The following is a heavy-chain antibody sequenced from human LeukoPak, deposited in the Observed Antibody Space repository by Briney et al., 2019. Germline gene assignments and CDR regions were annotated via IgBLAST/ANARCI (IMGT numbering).Heavy chain of an antibody. CDR1: GFTFSGYY. V-gene: IGHV1-2*02. CDR2: INPNSGVT. D-gene: IGHD2-2*01. Sequence: ASVKVSCKASGFTFSGYYIHWVRQAPGQGLEWMGWINPNSGVTDYAQKFQGRVAMTRDTSISTAYMELSRLRSDDTAVYYCARGAGYCGSTSCFKYFQHWGQGTLVTVSS. J-gene: IGHJ1*01. CDR3: ARGAGYCGSTSCFKYFQH.